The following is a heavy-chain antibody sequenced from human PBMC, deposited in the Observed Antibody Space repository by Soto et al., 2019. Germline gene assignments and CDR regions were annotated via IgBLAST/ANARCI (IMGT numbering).Heavy chain of an antibody. D-gene: IGHD2-2*03. CDR2: IHYNGNT. J-gene: IGHJ4*02. CDR3: AREGNLGRWIQPLDS. V-gene: IGHV4-59*01. Sequence: QVQLQVSGPGLVKPSETLSLTCTVSGDSISSYSWSWIRQPPGKGLEWIGNIHYNGNTKYSPSLKIRVTMSVDTSKNPLSLKLISVTTADTAVYFCAREGNLGRWIQPLDSWGQGTLVTVSS. CDR1: GDSISSYS.